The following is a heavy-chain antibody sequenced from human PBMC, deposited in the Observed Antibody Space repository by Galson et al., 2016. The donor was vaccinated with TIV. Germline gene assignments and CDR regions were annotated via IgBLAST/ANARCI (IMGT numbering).Heavy chain of an antibody. J-gene: IGHJ4*02. CDR1: GYTFTSYD. D-gene: IGHD4-17*01. CDR3: ARSGDYGDY. V-gene: IGHV1-8*02. Sequence: SVKVSCKAFGYTFTSYDINWVRQATGQGLEWMGWINPNSGNTGYAQKFRGRVTMTRNTSVRTAYMELSSLRSEDTAVYYCARSGDYGDYWGQGTLVTVSS. CDR2: INPNSGNT.